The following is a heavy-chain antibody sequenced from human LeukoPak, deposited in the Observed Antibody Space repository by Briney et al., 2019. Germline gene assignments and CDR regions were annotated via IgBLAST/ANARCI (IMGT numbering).Heavy chain of an antibody. Sequence: PSETLSLTCTVSGGSISSGSYYWSWIRQPAGKGLEWIGRIYTSGSTNYNPSLKSRVTISVDTSKNQFSLKLSSVTAADTAVYYCARDRTYYYDSSGYWGYYFDYWGQGTLVTVSS. CDR1: GGSISSGSYY. CDR2: IYTSGST. D-gene: IGHD3-22*01. CDR3: ARDRTYYYDSSGYWGYYFDY. J-gene: IGHJ4*02. V-gene: IGHV4-61*02.